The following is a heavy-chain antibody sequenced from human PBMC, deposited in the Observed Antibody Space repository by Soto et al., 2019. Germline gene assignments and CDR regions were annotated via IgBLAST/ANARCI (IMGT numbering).Heavy chain of an antibody. CDR3: AKDYRSAVGAPNGGFDP. V-gene: IGHV3-30*18. D-gene: IGHD1-26*01. J-gene: IGHJ5*02. CDR1: GFTFSSYG. CDR2: ISYDGSNK. Sequence: PGGSLRLSCAASGFTFSSYGMHWVRQAPGKGLEWVAVISYDGSNKYYADSVKGRFTISRDNSKNTLYLQMNSLRAEDTAVYYCAKDYRSAVGAPNGGFDPWGQGTLVTVSS.